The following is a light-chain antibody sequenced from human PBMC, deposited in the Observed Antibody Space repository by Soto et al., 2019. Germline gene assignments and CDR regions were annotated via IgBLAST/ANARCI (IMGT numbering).Light chain of an antibody. J-gene: IGKJ2*01. Sequence: DIPMTQSPSALSASVGDRVTFTCRASQTISSWLAWYQLEPGKAPKLLIYDASTLETGVPSRFSGSGSGTEFTLTISSLQPDDFATYYCQQYNSYPYTFGQGTNLEIK. CDR3: QQYNSYPYT. CDR2: DAS. V-gene: IGKV1-5*01. CDR1: QTISSW.